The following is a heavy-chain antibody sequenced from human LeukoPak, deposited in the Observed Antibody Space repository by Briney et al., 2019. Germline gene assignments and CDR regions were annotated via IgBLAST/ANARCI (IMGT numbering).Heavy chain of an antibody. J-gene: IGHJ4*02. CDR2: IRYDGSNK. V-gene: IGHV3-30*02. D-gene: IGHD6-13*01. Sequence: PGGSLRLSCAASGFTFNIYWMNWVRQAPGKGLEWVAFIRYDGSNKYYADSVKGRFTISRDNSKNTLYLQMNSLRAEDTAVYYCAKNGYSSSWYQYYFDYWGQGTLVTVSS. CDR1: GFTFNIYW. CDR3: AKNGYSSSWYQYYFDY.